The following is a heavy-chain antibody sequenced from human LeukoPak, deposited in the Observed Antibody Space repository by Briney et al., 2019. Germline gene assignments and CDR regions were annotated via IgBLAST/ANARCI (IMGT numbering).Heavy chain of an antibody. Sequence: GASVKVSCKASGYTFTSYGISWVRQAPGQGLEWMGWISAYNGNTNYAQKLQGRVTMTTDTSTGTAYMELRSLRSDDTAVYYCARAGAVVAASSTVTTLWGQGTLVTVSS. J-gene: IGHJ4*02. V-gene: IGHV1-18*01. D-gene: IGHD2-15*01. CDR2: ISAYNGNT. CDR1: GYTFTSYG. CDR3: ARAGAVVAASSTVTTL.